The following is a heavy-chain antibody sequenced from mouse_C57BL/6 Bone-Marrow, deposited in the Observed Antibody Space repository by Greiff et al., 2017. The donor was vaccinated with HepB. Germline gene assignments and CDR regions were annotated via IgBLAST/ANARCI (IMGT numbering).Heavy chain of an antibody. J-gene: IGHJ2*01. CDR1: GYTFTSYW. D-gene: IGHD1-1*01. CDR2: IDPGNSDT. CDR3: TRWDYYGSRCFDY. Sequence: EVQLQQSGTVLARPGASVKMSCKTSGYTFTSYWMHWVKQRPGQGLEWIGAIDPGNSDTSYNQKFKGKAKLTAVTSASTAYMELSSLTNEDSAVYDCTRWDYYGSRCFDYWGQGTTLTVSS. V-gene: IGHV1-5*01.